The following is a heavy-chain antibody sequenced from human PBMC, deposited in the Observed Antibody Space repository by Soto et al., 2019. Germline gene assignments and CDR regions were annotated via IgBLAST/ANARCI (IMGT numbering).Heavy chain of an antibody. J-gene: IGHJ4*02. CDR3: AKEMKWELLTGPAF. D-gene: IGHD1-26*01. CDR2: ISYNGGST. Sequence: KGLEWVAAISYNGGSTYYADSVKGRFTISRDNSKNTLYLQMDSLRAEDTALYYCAKEMKWELLTGPAFWGKGTLVPVSS. V-gene: IGHV3-64*04.